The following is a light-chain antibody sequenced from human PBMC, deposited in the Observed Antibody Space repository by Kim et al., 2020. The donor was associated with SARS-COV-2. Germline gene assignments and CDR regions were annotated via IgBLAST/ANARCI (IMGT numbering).Light chain of an antibody. J-gene: IGKJ5*01. CDR1: QSVNNY. V-gene: IGKV3-11*01. Sequence: SQGKRAPRSSRASQSVNNYLSWYHKKPGQAPTVLIYDAYNRATGTPARCSGSGCGTDFTLTISSLEPEDFAVYYSQQRSTWPPITFGEGRRLEIK. CDR3: QQRSTWPPIT. CDR2: DAY.